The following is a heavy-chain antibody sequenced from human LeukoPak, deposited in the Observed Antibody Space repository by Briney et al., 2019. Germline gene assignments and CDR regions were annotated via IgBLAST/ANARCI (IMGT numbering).Heavy chain of an antibody. V-gene: IGHV3-30*02. CDR1: GFTFSSYA. CDR3: AKTASPGYYYYYMDV. J-gene: IGHJ6*03. Sequence: GGSLRLSCAASGFTFSSYAMHWVRQAPGKGLEWVAFIRYDGSNKYYADSVKGRFTISRDNSKNTLYLQMNSLRAEDTAVYYCAKTASPGYYYYYMDVWGKGTTVTVSS. CDR2: IRYDGSNK.